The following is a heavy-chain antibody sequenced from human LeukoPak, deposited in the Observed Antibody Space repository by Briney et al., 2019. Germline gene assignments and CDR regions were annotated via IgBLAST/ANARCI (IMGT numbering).Heavy chain of an antibody. CDR1: GFTFSTYS. D-gene: IGHD3-22*01. CDR2: VSSSSSTI. Sequence: GGSLRLSCAASGFTFSTYSMNWVRQAPGKGLEWVSYVSSSSSTIYYADSVKGRFTISRDNAKNSLYLQMNSLRAEDTAVYYCARGSTYYDSSGQVPFDYWGQGTLVTVSS. CDR3: ARGSTYYDSSGQVPFDY. J-gene: IGHJ4*02. V-gene: IGHV3-48*01.